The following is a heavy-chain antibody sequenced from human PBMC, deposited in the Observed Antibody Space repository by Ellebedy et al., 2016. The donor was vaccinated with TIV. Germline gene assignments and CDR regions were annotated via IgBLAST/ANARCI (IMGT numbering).Heavy chain of an antibody. CDR1: GGTFSSYA. Sequence: SVKVSCXASGGTFSSYAISWVRQAPGQGLEWMGGIIPIFGTANYAQKFQGRVTITADESTSTAYMELSSLRSEDTAVYYCARVQGLTTEGTGYYYYGMDVWGQGTMVTVSS. V-gene: IGHV1-69*13. D-gene: IGHD2-8*02. J-gene: IGHJ6*02. CDR3: ARVQGLTTEGTGYYYYGMDV. CDR2: IIPIFGTA.